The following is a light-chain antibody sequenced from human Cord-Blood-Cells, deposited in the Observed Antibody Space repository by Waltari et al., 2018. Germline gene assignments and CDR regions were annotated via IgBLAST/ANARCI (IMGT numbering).Light chain of an antibody. CDR3: CSYAGSFYV. J-gene: IGLJ1*01. Sequence: SALTQPASVSGSPGQSITISCPGTSSDVGSYNLVSWYQQHPDKAPKLMIYEGSKRPSGVSNRFSGSKSGNTASLTISGLQAEDEADYYCCSYAGSFYVFGTGTKVTVL. CDR1: SSDVGSYNL. V-gene: IGLV2-23*01. CDR2: EGS.